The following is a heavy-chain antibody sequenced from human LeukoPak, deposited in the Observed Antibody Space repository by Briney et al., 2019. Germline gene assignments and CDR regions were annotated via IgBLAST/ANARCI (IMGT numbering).Heavy chain of an antibody. CDR1: GFTFSSYW. CDR3: ARDTLGEGEDANYAVYYFDY. Sequence: PGGYLRLSCAASGFTFSSYWMSWVRQAPGKRLEWVANIKQDGNEKYYADSVKGRFTISRDNGKNSLDLQMNSLRADDTAVYYCARDTLGEGEDANYAVYYFDYWGQGTVVTVSS. J-gene: IGHJ4*02. CDR2: IKQDGNEK. V-gene: IGHV3-7*01. D-gene: IGHD4/OR15-4a*01.